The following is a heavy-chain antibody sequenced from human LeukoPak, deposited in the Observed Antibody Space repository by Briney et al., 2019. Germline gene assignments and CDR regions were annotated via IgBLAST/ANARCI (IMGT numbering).Heavy chain of an antibody. CDR1: GDSVSSNSAA. CDR3: ARSRGQGDYNLLATWDY. Sequence: PSQTLSLTCAISGDSVSSNSAAWNWIRQSPSRGLEWLGRTYYRSKWYNDYAVSVKSRITINPDTSKNQFSLQLNSVTPEDTAVYYCARSRGQGDYNLLATWDYWGQGTLVTVSS. V-gene: IGHV6-1*01. J-gene: IGHJ4*02. CDR2: TYYRSKWYN. D-gene: IGHD4-17*01.